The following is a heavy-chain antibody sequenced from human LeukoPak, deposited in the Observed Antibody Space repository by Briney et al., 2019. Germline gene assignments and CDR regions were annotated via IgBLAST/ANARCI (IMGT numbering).Heavy chain of an antibody. D-gene: IGHD1-26*01. CDR1: GYTFSNYY. CDR2: INPSGGRT. V-gene: IGHV1-46*01. Sequence: GASVKVSCKASGYTFSNYYMHWVRQAPGQGLEWMGIINPSGGRTSYAQKFQGRVSMTRDTSTSTVYMELSSLRSEDTAVYYCARDHLTTIVGATYYYYGMDVWGQGTTLTVSS. CDR3: ARDHLTTIVGATYYYYGMDV. J-gene: IGHJ6*02.